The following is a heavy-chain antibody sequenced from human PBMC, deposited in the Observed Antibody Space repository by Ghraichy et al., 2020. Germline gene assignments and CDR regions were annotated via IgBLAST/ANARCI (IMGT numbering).Heavy chain of an antibody. CDR2: IRYDGSNK. Sequence: GGSLRLSCAASGFTFSSFGMHWVRQAPGKGLEWMSLIRYDGSNKYYADSVKGRFTISRDNSKNTLYLQMNSLRAEDTAVYYCAKGSCDSSGYYCYFDYWGQGTLVTVSS. V-gene: IGHV3-30*02. D-gene: IGHD3-22*01. CDR3: AKGSCDSSGYYCYFDY. CDR1: GFTFSSFG. J-gene: IGHJ4*02.